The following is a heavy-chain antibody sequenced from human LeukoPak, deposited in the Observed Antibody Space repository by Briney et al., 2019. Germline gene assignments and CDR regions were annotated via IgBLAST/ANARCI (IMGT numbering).Heavy chain of an antibody. V-gene: IGHV4-34*01. CDR2: INHSGST. CDR3: ARERYYDSSGYYRHKPTRAGGFQH. D-gene: IGHD3-22*01. CDR1: GGSISSYY. J-gene: IGHJ1*01. Sequence: SETLSLTCTVSGGSISSYYWSWIRQPPGKGLEWIGEINHSGSTNYNPSLKSRVTISVDTSKNQFSLKLSSVTAADTAVYYCARERYYDSSGYYRHKPTRAGGFQHWGQGTLVTVSS.